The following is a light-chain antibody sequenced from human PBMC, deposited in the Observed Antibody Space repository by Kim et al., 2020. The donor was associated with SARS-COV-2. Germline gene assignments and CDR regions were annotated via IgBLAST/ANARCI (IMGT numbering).Light chain of an antibody. CDR3: QKYNSAPWT. Sequence: ASVGDRVTITCRASQDIKNYLAWYRQKPGKVPEILIYAASILQSGVPSRISGSGSGTDFTLTINSLQPEDVATYYCQKYNSAPWTFGQGTKVDIK. CDR2: AAS. CDR1: QDIKNY. J-gene: IGKJ1*01. V-gene: IGKV1-27*01.